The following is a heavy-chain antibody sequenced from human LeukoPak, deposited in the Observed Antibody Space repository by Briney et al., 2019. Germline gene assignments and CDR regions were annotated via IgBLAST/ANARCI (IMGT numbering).Heavy chain of an antibody. D-gene: IGHD6-13*01. CDR3: ARFGIAAAANWYFDL. CDR1: GYTFTSYA. J-gene: IGHJ2*01. CDR2: INAGNGNT. V-gene: IGHV1-3*01. Sequence: VASVKVSCKASGYTFTSYAMHWVRQAPGQRLEWMGWINAGNGNTKYSQKFQGRVTITRDTSASTAYMELSSLRSEDTAVYYCARFGIAAAANWYFDLWGRGTLVTVSS.